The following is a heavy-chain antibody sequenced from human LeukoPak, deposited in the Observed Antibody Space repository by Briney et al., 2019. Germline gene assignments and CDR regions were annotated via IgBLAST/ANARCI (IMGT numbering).Heavy chain of an antibody. D-gene: IGHD3-3*01. CDR1: GGSISSSSYY. J-gene: IGHJ4*02. CDR3: ARLAAPRYDFWSGYHLHY. Sequence: SETLSLTCTVSGGSISSSSYYWGWIRQPPGKGLEWIGSIYYSGSTYYNPSLKSRVTISVDTSKNQFSLKLSSVTAADTAMYYCARLAAPRYDFWSGYHLHYWGQGTLVTVSS. CDR2: IYYSGST. V-gene: IGHV4-39*01.